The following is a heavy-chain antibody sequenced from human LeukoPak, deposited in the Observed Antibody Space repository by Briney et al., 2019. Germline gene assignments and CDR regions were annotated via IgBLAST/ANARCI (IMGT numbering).Heavy chain of an antibody. V-gene: IGHV4-30-2*01. CDR1: GGSISSGGYS. D-gene: IGHD6-13*01. CDR3: ARNVYSSSWYYFDY. CDR2: IYHSGST. J-gene: IGHJ4*02. Sequence: SETLSLTCAVSGGSISSGGYSWSWIRQPPGTGLEWLGYIYHSGSTYYNPSLKSRVTISVDRSKNQFSLKLSSVTAADTAVYYCARNVYSSSWYYFDYWGQGTLVTVSS.